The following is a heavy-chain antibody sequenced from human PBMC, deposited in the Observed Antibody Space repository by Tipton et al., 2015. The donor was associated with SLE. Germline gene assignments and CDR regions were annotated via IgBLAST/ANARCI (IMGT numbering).Heavy chain of an antibody. V-gene: IGHV4-59*11. D-gene: IGHD5-12*01. CDR2: IYYSGST. J-gene: IGHJ4*02. CDR3: ARAQVATRLFDY. CDR1: GGSISSHY. Sequence: TLSLTCTVSGGSISSHYWSWVRQPPGKGLEWIGYIYYSGSTNYNPSLKSRVTISVDTSKNQFSLKLSSVTAADTAVYYCARAQVATRLFDYWGQGTLVTVSS.